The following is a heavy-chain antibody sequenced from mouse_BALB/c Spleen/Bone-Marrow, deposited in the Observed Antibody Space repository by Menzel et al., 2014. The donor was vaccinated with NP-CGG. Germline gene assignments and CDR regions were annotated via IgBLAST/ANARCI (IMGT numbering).Heavy chain of an antibody. Sequence: EVQLQESGPELVKPGASVKIPCKASGYTFTDYNMDWVKQSHEKSLEWIGNINPNNGGTSYNQRFRGKATLTVDKSSSTAYMELRSLTSEDTAVYYCARTGYYTLFAYWGQGALVTVSA. CDR1: GYTFTDYN. J-gene: IGHJ3*01. D-gene: IGHD2-3*01. CDR3: ARTGYYTLFAY. V-gene: IGHV1-18*01. CDR2: INPNNGGT.